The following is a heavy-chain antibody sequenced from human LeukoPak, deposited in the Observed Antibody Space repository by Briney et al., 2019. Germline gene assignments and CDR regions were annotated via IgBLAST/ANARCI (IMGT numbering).Heavy chain of an antibody. CDR3: ARVDDYGGNSVGY. CDR2: MNPRGGSK. J-gene: IGHJ4*02. D-gene: IGHD4-23*01. Sequence: GASGKVSSKASGSRFTTYYMHWMRKAPEQGLEWMGTMNPRGGSKNYAQKFQGRVTMIRDPSTSTVYMERSSLRFEDAAVYYCARVDDYGGNSVGYWGQGNLVTVSS. CDR1: GSRFTTYY. V-gene: IGHV1-46*01.